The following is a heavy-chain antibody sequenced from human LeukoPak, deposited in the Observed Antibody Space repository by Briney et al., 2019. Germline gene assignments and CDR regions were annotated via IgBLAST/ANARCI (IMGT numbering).Heavy chain of an antibody. CDR2: ISGSGGST. V-gene: IGHV3-23*01. CDR3: AKDGLYYGSGVKLDY. CDR1: GFTFSSYA. J-gene: IGHJ4*02. D-gene: IGHD3-10*01. Sequence: QAGGSLRLSCAASGFTFSSYAMNWVCQAPGKGLEWVSDISGSGGSTYYADSVKGRFTISRDNSKNTLYLQMNSLRAEDTAVYYCAKDGLYYGSGVKLDYWGQGTLVTVSS.